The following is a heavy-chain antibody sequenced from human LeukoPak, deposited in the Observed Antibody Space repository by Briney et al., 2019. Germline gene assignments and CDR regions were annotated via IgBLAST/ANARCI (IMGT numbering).Heavy chain of an antibody. D-gene: IGHD3-10*02. V-gene: IGHV4-34*01. CDR1: GGSLSGYY. J-gene: IGHJ4*02. Sequence: PSETLSLTCAVYGGSLSGYYWNWIRQPPGKGLEWLGEIDHSGSTNYNPSLKSRVTISVDTSRNQFSLKLTSVTAADTALYYCARSTVVRIADRGYWGQGTLVTVSS. CDR3: ARSTVVRIADRGY. CDR2: IDHSGST.